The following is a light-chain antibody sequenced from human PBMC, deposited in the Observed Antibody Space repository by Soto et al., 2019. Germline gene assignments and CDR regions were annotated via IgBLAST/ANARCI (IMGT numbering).Light chain of an antibody. CDR1: QSVATY. V-gene: IGKV3-11*01. CDR2: DAS. J-gene: IGKJ3*01. Sequence: EVVLTQSPATLSFSPGERATLSCRASQSVATYLAWYQQKPGQPPRLLIYDASNRATGIPARFSGSGSGTDFTLTITALEPEDFAVYYCQQRSNWPPWTFGPGTKV. CDR3: QQRSNWPPWT.